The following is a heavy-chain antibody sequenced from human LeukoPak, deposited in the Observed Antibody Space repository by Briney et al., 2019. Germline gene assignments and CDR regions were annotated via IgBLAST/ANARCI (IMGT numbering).Heavy chain of an antibody. CDR3: ASHPTVLHENFDY. D-gene: IGHD2/OR15-2a*01. V-gene: IGHV1-69*05. J-gene: IGHJ4*02. CDR2: IIPIFGTA. Sequence: ASVKVSCKASGGTFSSYAISWVRQAPGQGLEWMGGIIPIFGTANYAQKFQGRVTITTDESTSTAYMELSSLRSEDTAVYYCASHPTVLHENFDYWGQGTLATVSS. CDR1: GGTFSSYA.